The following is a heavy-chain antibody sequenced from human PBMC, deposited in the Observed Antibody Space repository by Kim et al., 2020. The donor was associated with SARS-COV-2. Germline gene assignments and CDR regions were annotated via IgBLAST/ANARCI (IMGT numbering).Heavy chain of an antibody. J-gene: IGHJ4*02. D-gene: IGHD3-9*01. CDR3: ARTYYDILTGYPTFDY. V-gene: IGHV4-30-2*04. Sequence: LKSRVTISVDTSTTQISLKLSSVTAADTAVYYCARTYYDILTGYPTFDYWGQGTLVTVSS.